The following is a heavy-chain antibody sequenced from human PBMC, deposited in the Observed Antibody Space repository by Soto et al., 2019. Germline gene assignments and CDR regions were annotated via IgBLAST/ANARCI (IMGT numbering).Heavy chain of an antibody. CDR2: ITYGGTT. J-gene: IGHJ5*01. Sequence: PSETLSLTCSVSGDSIRSANSYWGWIRLCPTKGLEWIGSITYGGTTHYYPSLKNRVTISADTSKNQFSVTLNSMTAADTAIYYCARHLVYPETSALSSGFDSWGPGNLVTVSS. D-gene: IGHD2-8*01. V-gene: IGHV4-39*01. CDR1: GDSIRSANSY. CDR3: ARHLVYPETSALSSGFDS.